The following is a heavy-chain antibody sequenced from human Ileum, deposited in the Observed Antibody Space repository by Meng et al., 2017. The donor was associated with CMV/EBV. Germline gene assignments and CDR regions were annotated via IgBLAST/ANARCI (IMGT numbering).Heavy chain of an antibody. CDR1: RCTFSSYS. D-gene: IGHD1-26*01. CDR2: IIPILDIA. CDR3: ARGEGRDSGSYTLDY. Sequence: QVQRVQSGAEVKKPGSSLKVSCKASRCTFSSYSIGWVRQAPGQGLEWMGGIIPILDIANYAQKFQGRVTITADKSTSTAYMELSSLRSGDTAVYYCARGEGRDSGSYTLDYWGQGTLVTVSS. J-gene: IGHJ4*02. V-gene: IGHV1-69*10.